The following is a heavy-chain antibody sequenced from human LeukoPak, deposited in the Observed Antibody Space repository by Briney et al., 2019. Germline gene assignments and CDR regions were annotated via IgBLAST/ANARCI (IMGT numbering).Heavy chain of an antibody. D-gene: IGHD3-22*01. Sequence: RGESLKISCKGSGHSFTSYWIGWVRQMPGKGLEWMGIIYPGDSDTRYSPSFQGQVTISADKSISTAYLQWSSLKASDTAMYYCARTYYHDSSGTGMDVWGQGTTVTVSS. CDR1: GHSFTSYW. V-gene: IGHV5-51*01. J-gene: IGHJ6*02. CDR3: ARTYYHDSSGTGMDV. CDR2: IYPGDSDT.